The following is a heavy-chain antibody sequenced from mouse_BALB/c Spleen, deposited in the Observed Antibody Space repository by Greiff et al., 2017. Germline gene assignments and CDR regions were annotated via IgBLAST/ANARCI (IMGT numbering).Heavy chain of an antibody. V-gene: IGHV1-14*01. D-gene: IGHD1-1*01. Sequence: EVQLQQSGPELVKPGASVKMSCKASGYTFTSYVMHWVKQKPGQGLEWIGYINPYNDGTKYNEKFKGKATLTSDKSSSTAYMELSSLTSEDSAVYYCARGTTVVAMDDWGQGTSVTVSS. J-gene: IGHJ4*01. CDR3: ARGTTVVAMDD. CDR2: INPYNDGT. CDR1: GYTFTSYV.